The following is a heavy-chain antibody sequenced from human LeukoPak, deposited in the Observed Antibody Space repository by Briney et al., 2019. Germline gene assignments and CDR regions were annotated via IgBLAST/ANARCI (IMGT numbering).Heavy chain of an antibody. V-gene: IGHV4-61*02. CDR2: IYTSGST. D-gene: IGHD3-10*01. CDR1: GGSISSSSYY. J-gene: IGHJ3*02. Sequence: KSSETLSLTCTVSGGSISSSSYYWSWIRQPAGKGLEWIGRIYTSGSTNYNPSLKSRVTMSVDTSKNQFSLKLSSVTAADTAVYYCARASPLWFGELSDDFDIWGQGTMVTVSS. CDR3: ARASPLWFGELSDDFDI.